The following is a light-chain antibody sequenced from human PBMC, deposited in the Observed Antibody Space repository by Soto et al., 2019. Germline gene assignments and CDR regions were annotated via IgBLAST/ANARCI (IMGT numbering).Light chain of an antibody. Sequence: QSALTQPASVSGSPGQSITISCTGTSSDVGGYNYVSWYQQHPGKAPKLMIYDVSNRPSGVSNRFSGSKSGNTASLTISGLQAEDEADYYCSSYTNSSTIEVFGTGTKLTVL. J-gene: IGLJ1*01. CDR1: SSDVGGYNY. CDR3: SSYTNSSTIEV. CDR2: DVS. V-gene: IGLV2-14*01.